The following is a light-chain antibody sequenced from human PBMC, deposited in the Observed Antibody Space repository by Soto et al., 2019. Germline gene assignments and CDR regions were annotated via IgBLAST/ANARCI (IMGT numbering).Light chain of an antibody. V-gene: IGKV1-39*01. CDR3: QQSYRSPYT. CDR1: QSINIY. CDR2: GAS. J-gene: IGKJ2*01. Sequence: IQMTQSPSSLSESVGDRVTVTCRASQSINIYLNWYQQKPGKAPTLLIYGASSLQSGVPSRFSGGGSRTDFTLTISSLQPEDFATYYCQQSYRSPYTFGQGTKLEIK.